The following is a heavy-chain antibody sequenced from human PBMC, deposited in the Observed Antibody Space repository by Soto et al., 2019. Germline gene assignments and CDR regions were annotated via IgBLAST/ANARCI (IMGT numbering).Heavy chain of an antibody. J-gene: IGHJ6*02. V-gene: IGHV4-39*01. CDR3: AVVGPILTGYPDYYYGMDV. D-gene: IGHD3-9*01. Sequence: PSETLSLTSTVSGGSISSSSYYWVWIRQPPGKGLEWIGSIYYSGSTYYNPSLKSRVTISVDTSKNQFSLKLSSVTAADTAVYYCAVVGPILTGYPDYYYGMDVWGQGTTVTVSS. CDR2: IYYSGST. CDR1: GGSISSSSYY.